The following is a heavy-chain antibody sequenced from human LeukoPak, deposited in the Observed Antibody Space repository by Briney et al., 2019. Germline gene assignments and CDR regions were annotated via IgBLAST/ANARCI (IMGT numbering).Heavy chain of an antibody. CDR1: GFTFSSYW. Sequence: PGGSLRLSCAASGFTFSSYWMHWVRQAPGKGLEWVSGINWNGGSTGYADSVKGRFTISRDNAKNSLYLQMNSLRAEDTALYYCARALHYYGSGSYYMGGHDAFDIWGQGTMVTVSS. CDR3: ARALHYYGSGSYYMGGHDAFDI. J-gene: IGHJ3*02. D-gene: IGHD3-10*01. V-gene: IGHV3-20*04. CDR2: INWNGGST.